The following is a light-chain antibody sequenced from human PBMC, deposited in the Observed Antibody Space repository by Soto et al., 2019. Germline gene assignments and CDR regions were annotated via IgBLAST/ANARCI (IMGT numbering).Light chain of an antibody. CDR1: QSVSSY. J-gene: IGKJ2*01. Sequence: EIVLTQSPATLSLSPGERATLSCRASQSVSSYLAWYQQKPGQAPRLLIYDASNRATGIPARFSGSGSGTYFTLTISSLAPEDFEVYYCPQRSNWPYTFGQGTKLEIK. CDR3: PQRSNWPYT. CDR2: DAS. V-gene: IGKV3-11*01.